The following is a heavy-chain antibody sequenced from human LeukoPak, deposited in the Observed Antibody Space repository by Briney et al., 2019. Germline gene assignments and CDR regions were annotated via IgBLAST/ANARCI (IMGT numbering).Heavy chain of an antibody. V-gene: IGHV3-74*01. CDR3: ATVSEY. Sequence: GGSLRLSCAASGFTFNYFWMHWVCQVPGKGLVWVSGINNDGTATYYADSVKGRFTISRGNAKNTVYLQMNGLRAEDTTVYYCATVSEYWGQGTLVTVSS. CDR1: GFTFNYFW. CDR2: INNDGTAT. J-gene: IGHJ4*02.